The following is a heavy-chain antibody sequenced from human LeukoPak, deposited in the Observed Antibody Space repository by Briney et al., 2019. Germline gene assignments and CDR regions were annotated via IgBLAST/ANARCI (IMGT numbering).Heavy chain of an antibody. V-gene: IGHV4-4*07. Sequence: SETLSLTCTVSGGSISSYYWSWIRQPAGKGLEWIGRIYTSGSTNYNPSLKSRVTMSVDTSKNQFSLKLSSVSAADTAVYFCARQWAATYTVCPWGQGTLVTVSS. D-gene: IGHD1-26*01. CDR1: GGSISSYY. J-gene: IGHJ5*02. CDR3: ARQWAATYTVCP. CDR2: IYTSGST.